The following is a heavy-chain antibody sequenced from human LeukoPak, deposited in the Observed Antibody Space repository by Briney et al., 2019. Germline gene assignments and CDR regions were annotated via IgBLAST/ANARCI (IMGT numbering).Heavy chain of an antibody. V-gene: IGHV5-51*01. CDR3: ARPRSTARQIGYDH. D-gene: IGHD3-22*01. CDR2: IYSGDSGT. CDR1: GYSFSSYW. Sequence: GESLKISCKGSGYSFSSYWIAWVRQMPGKGLEWMGIIYSGDSGTRYSPSFQGQVTISVDKSISTAFLQWSSLKASDTAMYYCARPRSTARQIGYDHWGQGTLVTVSS. J-gene: IGHJ4*02.